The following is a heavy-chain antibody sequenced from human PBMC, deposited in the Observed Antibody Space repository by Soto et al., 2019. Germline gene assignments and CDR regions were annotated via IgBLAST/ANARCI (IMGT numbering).Heavy chain of an antibody. Sequence: SETLSLTCTVSGGSISSGGYYWSWIRQHPGKGLEWIGYIYYSGSTYYNPSLKSRVTISVDTSKNQFSLKLSSVTAADTAVYYCHLARGTGYYYGMDVWGQGTTVTGSS. CDR2: IYYSGST. CDR3: HLARGTGYYYGMDV. CDR1: GGSISSGGYY. V-gene: IGHV4-31*03. D-gene: IGHD1-1*01. J-gene: IGHJ6*02.